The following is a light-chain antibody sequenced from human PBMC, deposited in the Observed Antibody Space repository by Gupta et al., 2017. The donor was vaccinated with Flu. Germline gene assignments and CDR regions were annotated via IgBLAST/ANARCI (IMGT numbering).Light chain of an antibody. CDR2: GGS. CDR1: QSVSSTY. Sequence: EIVLTQSPGTLSLSPGERATLSCRASQSVSSTYIAWYQQKVGQAPRLLIYGGSTRAPGIPDRFTGSGSGTDFTLTIRRLEPEDFAVYYCQQYGSPYTFGQGTKLEIK. J-gene: IGKJ2*01. CDR3: QQYGSPYT. V-gene: IGKV3-20*01.